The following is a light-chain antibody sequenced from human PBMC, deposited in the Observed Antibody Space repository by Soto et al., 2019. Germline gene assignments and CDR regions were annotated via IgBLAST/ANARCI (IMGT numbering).Light chain of an antibody. Sequence: QLVLTQSPSASGTPGQRVTISCSGSGSNIGTNTVNWYQQLPGTAPKLLIYRTDQRPAGIPDRFSGSKSGTSASLDISGLQSDDEADYYCTAWDGSLDGRVFGGGTKLTVL. CDR2: RTD. CDR1: GSNIGTNT. J-gene: IGLJ3*02. CDR3: TAWDGSLDGRV. V-gene: IGLV1-44*01.